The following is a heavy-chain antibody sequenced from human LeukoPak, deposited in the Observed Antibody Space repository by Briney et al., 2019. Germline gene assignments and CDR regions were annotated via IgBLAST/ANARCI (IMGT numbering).Heavy chain of an antibody. Sequence: PSETLSLTCTVSGGSTSSYYWSWIRQPPGKGLEWIGYIYTSGSTNYNPSLKSRVTISVDTSKNQFSLKLSSVTAADTAVYYCARSDGGRIARRNNWFDPWGQGTLVTVSS. CDR3: ARSDGGRIARRNNWFDP. J-gene: IGHJ5*02. CDR2: IYTSGST. D-gene: IGHD3-16*01. V-gene: IGHV4-4*09. CDR1: GGSTSSYY.